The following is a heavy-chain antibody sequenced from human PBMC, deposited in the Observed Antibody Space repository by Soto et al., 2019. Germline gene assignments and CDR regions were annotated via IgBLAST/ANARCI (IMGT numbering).Heavy chain of an antibody. Sequence: TLSLTCAVSGGSISSYYCSWIRQPRGKGLEWIGYIYYSGSTNYNPSLKSRVTISVDTSKNQFSLKLSSVTAADTAVYYCARDRGYSYGHYYYYYGMDVWGQATTVTVSS. CDR2: IYYSGST. CDR1: GGSISSYY. V-gene: IGHV4-59*01. J-gene: IGHJ6*02. D-gene: IGHD5-18*01. CDR3: ARDRGYSYGHYYYYYGMDV.